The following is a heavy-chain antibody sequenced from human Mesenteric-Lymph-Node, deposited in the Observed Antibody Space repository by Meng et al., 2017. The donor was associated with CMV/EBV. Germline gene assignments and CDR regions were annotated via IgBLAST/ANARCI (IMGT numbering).Heavy chain of an antibody. CDR2: IIPILGIA. CDR3: ASGEGYCSSTSCYRYLYYYYGMDV. J-gene: IGHJ6*02. D-gene: IGHD2-2*02. V-gene: IGHV1-69*10. Sequence: SVKVSCKASGATFSRYVISWVRQAPGQGLEWMGGIIPILGIANYAQKFQGRVTITADKSTSTAYMELSSLRSEDTAVYYCASGEGYCSSTSCYRYLYYYYGMDVWGQGTTVTVSS. CDR1: GATFSRYV.